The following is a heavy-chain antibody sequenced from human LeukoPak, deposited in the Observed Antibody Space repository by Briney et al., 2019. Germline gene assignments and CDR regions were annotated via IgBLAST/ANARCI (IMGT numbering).Heavy chain of an antibody. CDR1: GFTFSSYE. V-gene: IGHV3-48*03. Sequence: GGTLRLSCAASGFTFSSYEMNWVRQAPGKGLEWVSYISSSGSTIYYADSVKGRFTISRDNAKNSLYLQMNSLRAEDTAVYYCARGKGLLWFGELGSDAFDIRGQGTMVTVSS. CDR2: ISSSGSTI. D-gene: IGHD3-10*01. CDR3: ARGKGLLWFGELGSDAFDI. J-gene: IGHJ3*02.